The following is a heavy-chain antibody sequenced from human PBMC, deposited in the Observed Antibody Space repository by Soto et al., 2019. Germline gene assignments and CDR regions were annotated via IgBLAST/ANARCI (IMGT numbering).Heavy chain of an antibody. CDR1: GFTFSSYS. V-gene: IGHV3-48*01. D-gene: IGHD1-26*01. Sequence: GGSLRLSCAASGFTFSSYSMNWVRQAPGKGLEWVSYINISSSTIYYADSVKGRFTISRDNAKNSLYLQLISLRAEDTDVYYCARADGPGGSYYYYYYMDVWGKGTTVTVSS. CDR2: INISSSTI. J-gene: IGHJ6*03. CDR3: ARADGPGGSYYYYYYMDV.